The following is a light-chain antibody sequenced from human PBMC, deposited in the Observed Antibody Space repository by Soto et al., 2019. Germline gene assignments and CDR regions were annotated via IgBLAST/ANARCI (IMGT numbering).Light chain of an antibody. CDR3: LQYGGLPRT. J-gene: IGKJ1*01. Sequence: EIVFTQSPSTLSLSPGERATPPCRATQSVSSNYLAWYQQKSGQAPRLLIYGASSRATGIPDRFSGGGSGTDFTLTITRLEPEDFAVYFCLQYGGLPRTFGQGTKVDIK. V-gene: IGKV3-20*01. CDR1: QSVSSNY. CDR2: GAS.